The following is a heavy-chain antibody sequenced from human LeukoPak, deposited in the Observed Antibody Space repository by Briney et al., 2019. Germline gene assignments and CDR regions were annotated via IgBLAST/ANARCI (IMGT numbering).Heavy chain of an antibody. CDR3: ARVLYGSRVNVIDS. CDR2: MNEYGSEK. CDR1: GFTFSNYW. Sequence: PGGSLRLSCAASGFTFSNYWINWVRQAPGKGLEWVANMNEYGSEKYYVDSVRGRFTTSRDNAENSLFLHMNSLRVEDTAVYRCARVLYGSRVNVIDSWGPGTLVTVSS. V-gene: IGHV3-7*01. D-gene: IGHD2-2*01. J-gene: IGHJ4*02.